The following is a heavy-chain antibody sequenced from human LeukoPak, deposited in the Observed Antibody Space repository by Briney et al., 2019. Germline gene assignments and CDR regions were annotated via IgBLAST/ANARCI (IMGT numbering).Heavy chain of an antibody. CDR2: INPSGGST. D-gene: IGHD5-24*01. V-gene: IGHV1-46*01. CDR3: ARDGVVEMATPWYLDY. CDR1: GYTFINYY. J-gene: IGHJ4*02. Sequence: GASVKVSCKASGYTFINYYMHWVRQAPGQGLEWMGIINPSGGSTSYAQKFQGRVTLTRDTSTSTVYMELSSLRSEDTAVYYCARDGVVEMATPWYLDYWGQGTLVTVSS.